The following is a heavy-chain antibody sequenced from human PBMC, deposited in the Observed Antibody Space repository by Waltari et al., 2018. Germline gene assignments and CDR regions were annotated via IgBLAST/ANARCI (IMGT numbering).Heavy chain of an antibody. CDR1: GFTLSSFA. J-gene: IGHJ6*02. V-gene: IGHV3-30-3*01. D-gene: IGHD2-21*02. Sequence: QVQLVESGGGVVQPGRSLRLSCAASGFTLSSFAVHWVRQAPGKGLGLVGVITNDGTKKYYVDAVKGRFTISRDNFKNMVYMQMNSLRREDTALYYCAREGYDLYSVGMDVWGQGTTVTVSS. CDR3: AREGYDLYSVGMDV. CDR2: ITNDGTKK.